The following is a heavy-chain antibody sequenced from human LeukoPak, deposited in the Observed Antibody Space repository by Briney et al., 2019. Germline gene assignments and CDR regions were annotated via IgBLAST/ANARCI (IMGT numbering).Heavy chain of an antibody. CDR3: ARLVVPAAIPSYYYGMDV. CDR2: IYYSGST. D-gene: IGHD2-2*02. Sequence: SETLSLTCTVSDGSISSGGYYWSWIRQHPGKGLEWIGYIYYSGSTYYNPSLKSRVTISVDTSKNQFSLKLSSVTAADTAVYYCARLVVPAAIPSYYYGMDVWGQGTTVTVSS. J-gene: IGHJ6*02. V-gene: IGHV4-31*03. CDR1: DGSISSGGYY.